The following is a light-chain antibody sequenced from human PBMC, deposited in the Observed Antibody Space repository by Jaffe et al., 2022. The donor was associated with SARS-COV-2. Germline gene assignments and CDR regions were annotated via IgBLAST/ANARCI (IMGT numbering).Light chain of an antibody. CDR3: QQYYNWPIT. CDR1: QSVYSN. Sequence: EIVMTQSPATLSVSPGERATLSCRASQSVYSNLAWYQQKPGQAPRLLIHGASARATGLPARFSSSGSGTEFTLTISSLQSEDFALYYCQQYYNWPITFGQGTRLEIK. V-gene: IGKV3-15*01. J-gene: IGKJ5*01. CDR2: GAS.